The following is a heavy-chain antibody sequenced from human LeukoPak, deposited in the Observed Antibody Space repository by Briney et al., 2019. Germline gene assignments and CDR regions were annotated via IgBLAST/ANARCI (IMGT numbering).Heavy chain of an antibody. J-gene: IGHJ5*02. CDR1: GYTFTNYY. V-gene: IGHV1-46*01. D-gene: IGHD3-22*01. Sequence: ASVKVSCKASGYTFTNYYMHWVREAPGQGLEWMGIINPSGGSTSYAQKFQGRVTMTRDTSTSTVYMELSSLRSEDTALYYCARDRITMIVVPKRNWFDPWGQGTLVTVSS. CDR3: ARDRITMIVVPKRNWFDP. CDR2: INPSGGST.